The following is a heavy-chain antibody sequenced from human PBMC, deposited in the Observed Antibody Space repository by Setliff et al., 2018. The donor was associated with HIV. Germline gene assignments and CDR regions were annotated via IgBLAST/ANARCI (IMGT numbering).Heavy chain of an antibody. CDR3: ATLRQQLITGWFDP. CDR2: IYYSGST. V-gene: IGHV4-39*01. D-gene: IGHD6-13*01. J-gene: IGHJ5*02. Sequence: SETLSLTCTVSGGSISIISYYWGWIRQPPGKGLEYIGSIYYSGSTYYNPSLKCRVTISVDTSKNQFSLNLSSVTAADTAVYYCATLRQQLITGWFDPWGQGTLVTVSS. CDR1: GGSISIISYY.